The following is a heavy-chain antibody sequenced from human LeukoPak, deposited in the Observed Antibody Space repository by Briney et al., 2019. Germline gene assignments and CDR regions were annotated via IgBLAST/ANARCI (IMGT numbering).Heavy chain of an antibody. D-gene: IGHD3-22*01. J-gene: IGHJ5*02. V-gene: IGHV3-30*04. CDR3: ARDGSPSYYYDSNPMVPGWFDP. CDR1: GFTFDDYA. Sequence: PGGSLRLSCAASGFTFDDYAMHWVRQAPGKGLEWVAFISYDGSNKYYADSVKGRFTISRDNSKNTRYLQMNSLRAEDTAVYYCARDGSPSYYYDSNPMVPGWFDPWGQGTLVTVSS. CDR2: ISYDGSNK.